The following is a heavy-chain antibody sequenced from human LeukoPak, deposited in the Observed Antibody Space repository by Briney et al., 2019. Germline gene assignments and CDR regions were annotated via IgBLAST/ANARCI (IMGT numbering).Heavy chain of an antibody. CDR1: GFTFSSYW. V-gene: IGHV3-74*01. Sequence: PGGSLSLSCAASGFTFSSYWMHWVRPVPGKGLVWVARINPGGSSITYADSVKGRFTISRDNAKNTLYLQMDSLRAEDTGVYYCARSNQADDYWGQGTLVTVSS. CDR2: INPGGSSI. CDR3: ARSNQADDY. D-gene: IGHD1-14*01. J-gene: IGHJ4*02.